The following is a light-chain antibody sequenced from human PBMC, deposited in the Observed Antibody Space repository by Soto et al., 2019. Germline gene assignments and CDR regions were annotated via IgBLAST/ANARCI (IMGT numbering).Light chain of an antibody. Sequence: QSALTQPASVSGSPGQSITISCTGTSSDVGGYNYVSWYQQHPGKAPKLRIYDVSNRPSGVSNRFSGSKSGNTASLTISGLQPEDEADYYCNSYTSSGTGVFGTGTKLTVL. CDR2: DVS. CDR1: SSDVGGYNY. J-gene: IGLJ1*01. CDR3: NSYTSSGTGV. V-gene: IGLV2-14*01.